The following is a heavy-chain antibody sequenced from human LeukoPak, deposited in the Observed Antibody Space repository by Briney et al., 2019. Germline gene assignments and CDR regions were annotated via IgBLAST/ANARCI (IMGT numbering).Heavy chain of an antibody. J-gene: IGHJ4*02. CDR1: GFIFDDYA. CDR3: ARNQRRLDY. V-gene: IGHV3-7*01. Sequence: GRSLRLSCAASGFIFDDYAMHWVRQAPGKGLELVANIKQDGSEKYYVDSVKGRFTISRDNAKNSLYLQMNSLRAEDTAVYYCARNQRRLDYWGQGTLVTVSS. D-gene: IGHD1-14*01. CDR2: IKQDGSEK.